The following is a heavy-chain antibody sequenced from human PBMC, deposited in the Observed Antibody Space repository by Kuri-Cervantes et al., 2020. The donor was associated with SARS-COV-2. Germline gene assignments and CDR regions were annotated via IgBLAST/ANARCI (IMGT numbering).Heavy chain of an antibody. D-gene: IGHD1-26*01. CDR2: IWYGGSNK. CDR1: GFTFSSYA. CDR3: ARGYSGSYYDYFDY. V-gene: IGHV3-33*08. Sequence: GGSLRLSCAASGFTFSSYAMSWVRQAPGKGLEWVAVIWYGGSNKYYADSVKGRFTISRDNSKNTLYLQMNSLRAEDTAVYYCARGYSGSYYDYFDYWGQGTLVTVSS. J-gene: IGHJ4*02.